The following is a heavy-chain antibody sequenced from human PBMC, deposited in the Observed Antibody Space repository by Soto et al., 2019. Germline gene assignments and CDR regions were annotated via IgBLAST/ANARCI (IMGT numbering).Heavy chain of an antibody. CDR3: ARDRYSSGWRYYYYYYGMDV. CDR2: INPNSGGT. J-gene: IGHJ6*02. CDR1: GYTFTGYY. D-gene: IGHD6-19*01. V-gene: IGHV1-2*04. Sequence: ASVKVSCKASGYTFTGYYMHWVRQAPGQGLEWMGWINPNSGGTNYAQKFQGWVTMTRDTSISTAYMELSRLRSDDTAVYYCARDRYSSGWRYYYYYYGMDVWGQGTTVTVSS.